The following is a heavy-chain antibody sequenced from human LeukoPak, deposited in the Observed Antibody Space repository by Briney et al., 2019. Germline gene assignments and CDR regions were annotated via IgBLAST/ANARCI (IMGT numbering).Heavy chain of an antibody. J-gene: IGHJ4*02. Sequence: GGSLRLSCAASGFTFSNAWMSWVRQAPGRGLEWVGAIKSKTDGGTTDYAAPVKGRFTISRDDSKNTLYLQMNSLKTEDTAVYYCTTLFYYDSSGYYYGLDYWGQGTLVTVSS. CDR2: IKSKTDGGTT. CDR3: TTLFYYDSSGYYYGLDY. V-gene: IGHV3-15*01. D-gene: IGHD3-22*01. CDR1: GFTFSNAW.